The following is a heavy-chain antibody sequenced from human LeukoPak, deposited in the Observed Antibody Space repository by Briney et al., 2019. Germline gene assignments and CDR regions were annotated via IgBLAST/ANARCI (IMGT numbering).Heavy chain of an antibody. V-gene: IGHV4-39*02. Sequence: SETLSLTCTVSGGSIGSGYYWAWIRQPPGKGLEWVGSIHYGGTTHYNPSLQSRVTISADTSKNQFALDLRSVTVADTAVYYCTRDIGDFVSDFWGQGTLVTVSS. CDR1: GGSIGSGYY. J-gene: IGHJ4*02. D-gene: IGHD2-21*02. CDR2: IHYGGTT. CDR3: TRDIGDFVSDF.